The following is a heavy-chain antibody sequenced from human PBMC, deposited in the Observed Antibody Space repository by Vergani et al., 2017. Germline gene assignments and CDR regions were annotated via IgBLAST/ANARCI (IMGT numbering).Heavy chain of an antibody. J-gene: IGHJ4*02. CDR2: IIPILGIA. D-gene: IGHD5-12*01. CDR1: GGTFSSYT. Sequence: QVQLVQSGAEVKKPGSSVKVSCKASGGTFSSYTISWVRQAPGQGLEWMGRIIPILGIANYAQKFQGRVTITADKSTSTAYMELSSLRSEDTAVYYCAGDHPKGYSGYDSTEYYFDYWGQGTLVTVSS. V-gene: IGHV1-69*08. CDR3: AGDHPKGYSGYDSTEYYFDY.